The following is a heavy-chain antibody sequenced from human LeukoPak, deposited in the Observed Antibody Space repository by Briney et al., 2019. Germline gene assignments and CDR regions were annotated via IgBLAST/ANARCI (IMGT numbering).Heavy chain of an antibody. D-gene: IGHD6-19*01. V-gene: IGHV3-23*01. Sequence: GGSLRLSCAASGFTFSSYAMSWVRQAPGKGLEWVSAISGSGGSTYYADSVKGRFTISRDNSKNTLYLQMNSLRAEDTAVYYCAKESRQWLVPSLAYYFDYWGQGTLVTVSS. CDR2: ISGSGGST. J-gene: IGHJ4*02. CDR1: GFTFSSYA. CDR3: AKESRQWLVPSLAYYFDY.